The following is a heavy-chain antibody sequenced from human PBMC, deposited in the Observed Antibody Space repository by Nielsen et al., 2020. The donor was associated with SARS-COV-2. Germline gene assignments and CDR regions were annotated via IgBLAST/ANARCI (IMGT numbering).Heavy chain of an antibody. CDR3: ARGRHYYDSSGYYFDY. CDR1: GGSISSYY. D-gene: IGHD3-22*01. Sequence: SETLSLTCTVSGGSISSYYWSWIRQPPGKGLEWIGYIYYNGSTNYNPSLKSRVTISVDTSKNQFSLKLSSVTAADTAVYYCARGRHYYDSSGYYFDYWGQGTLVTVSS. CDR2: IYYNGST. J-gene: IGHJ4*02. V-gene: IGHV4-59*01.